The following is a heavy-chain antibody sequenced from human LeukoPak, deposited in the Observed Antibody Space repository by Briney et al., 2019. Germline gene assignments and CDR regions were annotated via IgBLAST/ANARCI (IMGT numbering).Heavy chain of an antibody. CDR3: ARADLLYYDFWSGYYF. V-gene: IGHV3-21*01. D-gene: IGHD3-3*01. Sequence: SSSSSYIYYADSVKARFPISRDNAKISLYLQMNSLRAEDTAVYYCARADLLYYDFWSGYYFWGQGTLVTVSS. CDR2: SSSSSYI. J-gene: IGHJ4*02.